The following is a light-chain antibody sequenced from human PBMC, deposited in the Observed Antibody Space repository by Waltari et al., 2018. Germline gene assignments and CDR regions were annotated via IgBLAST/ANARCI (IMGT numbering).Light chain of an antibody. Sequence: QSALTQPAPVSGSPGQSITISCTGTSSDVGIYRFVSWYQQHPGKAPKLMIYEVSNRPSGVSNRFSGSKSGNTASLTISGLQAEDEADYYCSSYTTSTSYVVFGGGTKLTVL. V-gene: IGLV2-14*01. J-gene: IGLJ2*01. CDR1: SSDVGIYRF. CDR2: EVS. CDR3: SSYTTSTSYVV.